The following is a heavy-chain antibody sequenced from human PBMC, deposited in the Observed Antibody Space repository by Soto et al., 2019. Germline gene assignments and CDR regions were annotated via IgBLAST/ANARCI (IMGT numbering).Heavy chain of an antibody. D-gene: IGHD1-7*01. CDR2: IIPIFGTA. V-gene: IGHV1-69*13. CDR1: GGTFSSYA. CDR3: ASVLELHYYYGMDV. Sequence: ASVKVSCKASGGTFSSYAISWVRQAPGQGLEWMGGIIPIFGTANYAQKFQGRVTITADGSTSTAYMELSSLRSEDTAVYYCASVLELHYYYGMDVWGQGTTVTVSS. J-gene: IGHJ6*02.